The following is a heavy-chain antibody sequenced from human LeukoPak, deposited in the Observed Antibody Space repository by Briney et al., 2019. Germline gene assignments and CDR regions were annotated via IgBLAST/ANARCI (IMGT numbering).Heavy chain of an antibody. V-gene: IGHV5-51*01. CDR3: ARRGGSGWYFLA. CDR1: GYSFTSYW. CDR2: IYPGDSDT. J-gene: IGHJ5*02. D-gene: IGHD6-19*01. Sequence: GESLKISYQCSGYSFTSYWICWVRQMPGKLLERMGIIYPGDSDTRYSPSFQGQATISADKSISTTYLQWSSLKASDSAMYYCARRGGSGWYFLAWGQGTLVTVSS.